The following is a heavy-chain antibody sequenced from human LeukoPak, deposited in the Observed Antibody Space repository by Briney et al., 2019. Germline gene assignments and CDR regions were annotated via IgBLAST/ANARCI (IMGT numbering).Heavy chain of an antibody. J-gene: IGHJ3*02. Sequence: SVKVSCKASGGTFSSYAISWVRQAPGQGLEWMGGIIPIFGTANYAQKFQGRVTITTDESTSTAYMVLSSLRSEDTAVYYCARDAGWLQNDAFDIWGQGTMVTVSS. CDR3: ARDAGWLQNDAFDI. D-gene: IGHD5-24*01. CDR1: GGTFSSYA. V-gene: IGHV1-69*05. CDR2: IIPIFGTA.